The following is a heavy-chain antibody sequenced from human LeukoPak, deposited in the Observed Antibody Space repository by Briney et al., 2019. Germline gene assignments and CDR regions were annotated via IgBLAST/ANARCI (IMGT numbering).Heavy chain of an antibody. CDR3: VKADSGYDLLFDY. J-gene: IGHJ4*02. V-gene: IGHV3-23*01. Sequence: GGSLRLSCAASGFTFNIYGMSWVRQAPGKGLEWVSSIGVPTETYYADSVKGRFSISRDDSIHTLYLHMSSLRAEDTAVYYCVKADSGYDLLFDYWGQGTLVTVSS. CDR2: IGVPTET. CDR1: GFTFNIYG. D-gene: IGHD5-12*01.